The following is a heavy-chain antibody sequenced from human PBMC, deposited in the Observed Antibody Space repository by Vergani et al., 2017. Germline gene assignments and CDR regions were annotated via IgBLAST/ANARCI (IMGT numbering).Heavy chain of an antibody. Sequence: QVQLVQSGAEVKKPGASVKVSCKASGYTFTSYGISWVRQAPGQGLEWMGWISAYNGNTNYAQKLQGRVTITTATSTSTAYMELRSLRSDDTAVYYCARESDVAVRPYYYYGMDVWAKGPRSPSP. CDR3: ARESDVAVRPYYYYGMDV. V-gene: IGHV1-18*01. D-gene: IGHD2-21*01. CDR1: GYTFTSYG. CDR2: ISAYNGNT. J-gene: IGHJ6*02.